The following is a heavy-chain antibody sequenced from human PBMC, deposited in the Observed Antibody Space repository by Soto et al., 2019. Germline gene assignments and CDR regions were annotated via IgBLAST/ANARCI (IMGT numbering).Heavy chain of an antibody. V-gene: IGHV3-73*01. CDR1: GFTFSGSA. D-gene: IGHD3-3*01. CDR3: ARGVYDFWNGHPKGLDY. Sequence: GGSLRLSCAASGFTFSGSAMHWVRQASGKGLEWVGRIRSKANSYATAYVVSVKGRFTISRDDSRNTAYLQMNSLKTEDTAVYYCARGVYDFWNGHPKGLDYWGQGTVITVSS. CDR2: IRSKANSYAT. J-gene: IGHJ4*02.